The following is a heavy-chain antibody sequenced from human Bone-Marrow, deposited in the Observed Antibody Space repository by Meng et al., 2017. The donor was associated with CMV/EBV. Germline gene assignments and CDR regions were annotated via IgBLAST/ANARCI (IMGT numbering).Heavy chain of an antibody. V-gene: IGHV1-69*05. CDR1: GGTFSSYA. CDR2: IIPIFGTA. Sequence: SVKVSCKASGGTFSSYAISWVRQAPGQGLEWMGGIIPIFGTANYAQKFQGRVTITTDESTSTAYMELSSLRSDDTAVYYCARGRMRADFDCWGQGTLVTVSS. CDR3: ARGRMRADFDC. J-gene: IGHJ4*02.